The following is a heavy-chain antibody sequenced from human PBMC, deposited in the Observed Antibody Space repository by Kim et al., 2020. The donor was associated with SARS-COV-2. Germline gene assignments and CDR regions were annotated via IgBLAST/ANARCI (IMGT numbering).Heavy chain of an antibody. D-gene: IGHD6-19*01. J-gene: IGHJ4*02. CDR1: GVSLTSATW. CDR2: MFHSGTT. CDR3: SGSSGWYRLDN. Sequence: SETLSLTCAVSGVSLTSATWWTWIRQPPGKGLEWIGEMFHSGTTNYNPSLKSRVTISVDKSKNHFSLNLNSVTAADTAVYYCSGSSGWYRLDNWGQGTLVTVSS. V-gene: IGHV4-4*02.